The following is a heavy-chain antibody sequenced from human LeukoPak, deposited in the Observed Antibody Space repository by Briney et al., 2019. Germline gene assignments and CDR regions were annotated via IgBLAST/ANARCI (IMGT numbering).Heavy chain of an antibody. CDR2: ISYDGSNK. D-gene: IGHD5-18*01. Sequence: GGSLRLSCAASGFTFSSYAMHWVRQAPGKGLEWVAVISYDGSNKYYADSVKGRFTISRDNSKNTLYLQMNSLRAEDTAVYYCARHLSGVTGYSYGRGIDYWGQGTLVTVSS. V-gene: IGHV3-30*04. CDR1: GFTFSSYA. J-gene: IGHJ4*02. CDR3: ARHLSGVTGYSYGRGIDY.